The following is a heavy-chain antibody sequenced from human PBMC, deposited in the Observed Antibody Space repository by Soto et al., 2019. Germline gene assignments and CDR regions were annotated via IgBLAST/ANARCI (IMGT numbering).Heavy chain of an antibody. D-gene: IGHD2-21*01. CDR2: IYDRGST. CDR3: ASYRVGHAFDI. Sequence: SDTLSLTCTVSCASISSYYWSWILQPPGKGLEWIGYIYDRGSTNYNPSLKSRVAISVDTSKNQFSLKLTSVTAADTAVYYCASYRVGHAFDIWGQGTMVT. V-gene: IGHV4-59*08. J-gene: IGHJ3*02. CDR1: CASISSYY.